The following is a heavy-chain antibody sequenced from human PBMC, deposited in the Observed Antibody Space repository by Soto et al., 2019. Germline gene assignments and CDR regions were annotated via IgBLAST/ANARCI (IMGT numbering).Heavy chain of an antibody. CDR2: ISNDGSDK. V-gene: IGHV3-30*18. CDR1: GFTFNNYG. D-gene: IGHD6-13*01. Sequence: QVQLVESGGGVVQPGRSLRLSCAASGFTFNNYGMHWVRQAPVKGLEWVAVISNDGSDKYYADSVKGRLTISRDNSKNTVYLQMNSLRAEDTAVYYCAKDQGIAASHGIDWGQGTMVTVSS. J-gene: IGHJ3*01. CDR3: AKDQGIAASHGID.